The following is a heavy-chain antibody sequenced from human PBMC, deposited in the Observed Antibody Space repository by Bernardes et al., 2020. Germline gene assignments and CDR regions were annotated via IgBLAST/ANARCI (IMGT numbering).Heavy chain of an antibody. CDR2: SSSHGFT. CDR1: GFRFGAYS. J-gene: IGHJ5*02. D-gene: IGHD4-17*01. V-gene: IGHV3-21*01. Sequence: GGSLILSCAASGFRFGAYSLNWVRKAPGKGLEWVSSSSSHGFTYYADSVKGRFTISRDDAKNSVYLQMNSLNPEDTAMYFCARDGSDGEFSSWGQGTLVTVSS. CDR3: ARDGSDGEFSS.